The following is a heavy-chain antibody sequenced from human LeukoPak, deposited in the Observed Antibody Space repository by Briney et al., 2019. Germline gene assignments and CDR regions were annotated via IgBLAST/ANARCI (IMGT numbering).Heavy chain of an antibody. Sequence: SETLSLTCTVSGDSISSGSYLWSWIRQPAGKGLEWIGRIYTGGSTNYNPSLKSRVTISLDTSKNQFSLKLSSVTAADTAVYYCARGLGYCSGGSCYSPFDYWGQGTLVTVSS. J-gene: IGHJ4*02. CDR3: ARGLGYCSGGSCYSPFDY. V-gene: IGHV4-61*02. CDR1: GDSISSGSYL. CDR2: IYTGGST. D-gene: IGHD2-15*01.